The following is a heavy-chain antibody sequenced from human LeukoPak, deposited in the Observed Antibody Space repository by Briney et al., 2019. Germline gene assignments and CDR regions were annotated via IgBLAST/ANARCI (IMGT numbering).Heavy chain of an antibody. CDR2: IYYSGST. CDR3: ARDGGPITGTTLVDY. V-gene: IGHV4-30-4*01. D-gene: IGHD1-7*01. CDR1: GGSISSGDYY. Sequence: TLSLTCTVSGGSISSGDYYWSWIRQPPGKGLEWIGYIYYSGSTYYNPSLKSRVTISVDTSKNQFSLKLSSVTAADTAVYYCARDGGPITGTTLVDYWGQGTLVTVSS. J-gene: IGHJ4*02.